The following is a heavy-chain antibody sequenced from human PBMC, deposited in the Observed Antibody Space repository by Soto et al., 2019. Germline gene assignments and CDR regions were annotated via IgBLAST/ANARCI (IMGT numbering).Heavy chain of an antibody. V-gene: IGHV3-23*01. CDR1: GFTFSSYA. J-gene: IGHJ6*02. D-gene: IGHD3-10*01. CDR2: ISGSGGST. CDR3: AKEGGFGELLRGSYYYYGMDV. Sequence: EVQLLESGGGLVQPGGSLRLSCAASGFTFSSYAMSWVRQAPGKGLAWVSAISGSGGSTYYADSVKGRFTISRDNSKNTLYLQMNSLRADDTAVYYCAKEGGFGELLRGSYYYYGMDVWGQGTTVTVSS.